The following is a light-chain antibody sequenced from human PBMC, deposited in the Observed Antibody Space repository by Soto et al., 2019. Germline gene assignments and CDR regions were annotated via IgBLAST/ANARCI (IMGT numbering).Light chain of an antibody. CDR3: AVWDDSLSGVV. CDR2: KNN. CDR1: LSNIGSYY. V-gene: IGLV1-47*01. Sequence: QSVLTQPPSAAGTPGQRVTISCSGRLSNIGSYYVFWYQQFPGTAPKPLIYKNNQRPSGVPDRISGSKSGTSASLAISGLRSEDEADYYCAVWDDSLSGVVFGGGTKLTVL. J-gene: IGLJ2*01.